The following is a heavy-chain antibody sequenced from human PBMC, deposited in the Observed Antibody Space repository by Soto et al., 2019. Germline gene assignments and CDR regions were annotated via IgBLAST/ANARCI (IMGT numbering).Heavy chain of an antibody. Sequence: QVQLVESGGGVVQPGRSLRLSCAASGFTFSSYAMHWVLQAPGKGLEWVAVISYAGSNKYYADSVKGRFTISRDNSKNTLYLQLNSLRAEDTAVYYCARDITARAAWCAYWGQGTLFTVSS. V-gene: IGHV3-30-3*01. J-gene: IGHJ4*02. CDR2: ISYAGSNK. D-gene: IGHD2-8*01. CDR3: ARDITARAAWCAY. CDR1: GFTFSSYA.